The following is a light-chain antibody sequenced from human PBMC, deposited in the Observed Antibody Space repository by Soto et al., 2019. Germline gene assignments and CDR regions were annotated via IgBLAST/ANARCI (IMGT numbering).Light chain of an antibody. J-gene: IGKJ1*01. CDR1: QSVSSN. CDR2: GAS. V-gene: IGKV3-15*01. Sequence: IVLTQSPATLSVCQGERVTLSWRASQSVSSNLAWYQQKVGQAPRILLYGASTRATGIPARFSGMGSGTDFTLTISRLEPEDFTVYYCQQYGTLPRTFGQGTQVDI. CDR3: QQYGTLPRT.